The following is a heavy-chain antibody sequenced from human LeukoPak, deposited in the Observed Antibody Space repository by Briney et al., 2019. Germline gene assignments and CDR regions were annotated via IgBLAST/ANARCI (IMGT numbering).Heavy chain of an antibody. CDR2: IYYSGST. D-gene: IGHD1-14*01. J-gene: IGHJ4*02. V-gene: IGHV4-39*07. Sequence: SETLSLTCTVSGGSISSSSYYWGWIRQPPGKGLEWIGSIYYSGSTYYNPSLKSRVTISVDTSKNQFSLKLSSVTAADTAVYYCARSTPEGDFDYWGQGTLVTVSS. CDR3: ARSTPEGDFDY. CDR1: GGSISSSSYY.